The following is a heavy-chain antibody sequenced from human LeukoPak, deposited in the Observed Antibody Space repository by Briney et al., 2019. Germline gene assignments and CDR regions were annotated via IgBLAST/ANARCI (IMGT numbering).Heavy chain of an antibody. J-gene: IGHJ4*02. CDR3: AKQPLPYCSSTSCYYYFDY. Sequence: SGGSLRLSCAASGFTFSSYAMSWVRQAPGKGLEWVSAISGSGGSTYYADSVKGRFTISRDNSKNTLYLQMNSLRAEDTAVYYCAKQPLPYCSSTSCYYYFDYWGQGTLVTVSS. D-gene: IGHD2-2*01. CDR1: GFTFSSYA. V-gene: IGHV3-23*01. CDR2: ISGSGGST.